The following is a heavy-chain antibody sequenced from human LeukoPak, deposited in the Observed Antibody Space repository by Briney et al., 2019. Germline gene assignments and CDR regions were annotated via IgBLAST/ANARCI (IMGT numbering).Heavy chain of an antibody. CDR3: AALCYGVCPYYYGMDV. Sequence: SEALSLTCTVSGGSISSYYWSWIRQPPGKGLEWIGYIYYSGSTNYNPSLKSRVTISVDTSKNQFSLKLSSVTAADTAVYYCAALCYGVCPYYYGMDVWGQGTTVTVSS. CDR1: GGSISSYY. J-gene: IGHJ6*02. D-gene: IGHD2-8*01. CDR2: IYYSGST. V-gene: IGHV4-59*01.